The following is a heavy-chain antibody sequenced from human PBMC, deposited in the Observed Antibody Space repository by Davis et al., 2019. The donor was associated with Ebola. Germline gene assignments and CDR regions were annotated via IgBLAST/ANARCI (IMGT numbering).Heavy chain of an antibody. J-gene: IGHJ4*02. CDR3: ARKFSSAWYLDN. Sequence: GESLKISCEASGFIFNDFGMTWVRQAPGKGLEWLAVIWYDGSKAEYADSVRGRFTISRDDSKNTVHLDMNSLGVDDTAVYYCARKFSSAWYLDNWGQGTLVTVSS. V-gene: IGHV3-33*08. D-gene: IGHD6-13*01. CDR2: IWYDGSKA. CDR1: GFIFNDFG.